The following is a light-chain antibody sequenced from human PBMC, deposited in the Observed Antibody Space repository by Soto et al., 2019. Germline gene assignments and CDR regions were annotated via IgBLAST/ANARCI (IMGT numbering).Light chain of an antibody. Sequence: SALPQPAPVSASPQQSLTISCTGTSSDVGGYRYVSWFQQPPGKAPKVVIYEVSNRPSGVSNRFSGSEAGNTASLTISGLXAEDGADYYCSSPWGGNIRYVFGTGSKGT. CDR2: EVS. J-gene: IGLJ1*01. V-gene: IGLV2-14*01. CDR3: SSPWGGNIRYV. CDR1: SSDVGGYRY.